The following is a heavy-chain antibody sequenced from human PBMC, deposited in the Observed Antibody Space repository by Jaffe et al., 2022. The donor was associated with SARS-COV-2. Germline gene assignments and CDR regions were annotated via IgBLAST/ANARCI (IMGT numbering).Heavy chain of an antibody. CDR2: ISYDGSNK. Sequence: QVQLVESGGGVVQPGRSLRLSCAASGFTFSSYGMHWVRQAPGKGLEWVAVISYDGSNKYYADSVKGRFTISRDNSKNTLYLQMNSLRAEDTAVYYCAKEVSRHGGDYWGQGTLVTVSS. D-gene: IGHD3-10*01. CDR1: GFTFSSYG. V-gene: IGHV3-30*18. J-gene: IGHJ4*02. CDR3: AKEVSRHGGDY.